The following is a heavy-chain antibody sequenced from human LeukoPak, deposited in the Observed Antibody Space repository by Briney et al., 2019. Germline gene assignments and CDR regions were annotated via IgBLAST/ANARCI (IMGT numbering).Heavy chain of an antibody. Sequence: SQTLSLTCTVSGGSISSSSYYWGWIRQPPGKGLEWIGSIYYSGSTYYNPSLRSRVTISVDTSKNQFSLKLSSVTAADTAVYYCARHVAAAGTGFNFDYWGQGTLVTVSS. CDR3: ARHVAAAGTGFNFDY. V-gene: IGHV4-39*01. D-gene: IGHD6-13*01. J-gene: IGHJ4*02. CDR2: IYYSGST. CDR1: GGSISSSSYY.